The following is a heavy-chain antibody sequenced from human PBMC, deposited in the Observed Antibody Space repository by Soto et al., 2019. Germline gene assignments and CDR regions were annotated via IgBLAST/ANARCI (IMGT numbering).Heavy chain of an antibody. Sequence: GGSLRLSCAASGFTFSSYAMSWVRQAPGKGLEWVSAISGSGGSTYYADSVKGRFTISRDNSKNTLYLQMNSLRAEDTAVYYCAAAPYYYGSGSYVFYFDYWGQGTLVTVSS. CDR3: AAAPYYYGSGSYVFYFDY. D-gene: IGHD3-10*01. CDR2: ISGSGGST. J-gene: IGHJ4*02. V-gene: IGHV3-23*01. CDR1: GFTFSSYA.